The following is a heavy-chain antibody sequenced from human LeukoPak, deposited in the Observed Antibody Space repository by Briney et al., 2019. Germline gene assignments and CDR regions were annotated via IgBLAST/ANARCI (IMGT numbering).Heavy chain of an antibody. D-gene: IGHD7-27*01. CDR1: GGSISSSNW. Sequence: PSETLSLTCAVSGGSISSSNWWSWVRQPPGKGLEWIGEIYHSGSTNYNPSLKSRVTISVDKSKNQFSLKLSSVTAADTAVYYCAGLRGTRLGRDSYFDYWGQGTLVTVSS. V-gene: IGHV4-4*02. CDR2: IYHSGST. CDR3: AGLRGTRLGRDSYFDY. J-gene: IGHJ4*02.